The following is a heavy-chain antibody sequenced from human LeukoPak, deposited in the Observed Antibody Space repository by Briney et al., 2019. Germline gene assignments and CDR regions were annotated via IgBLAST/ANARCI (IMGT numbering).Heavy chain of an antibody. D-gene: IGHD2-2*01. CDR1: GFTFSSYG. Sequence: GGSLRLSCAASGFTFSSYGMHWVRQAPGKGLEWVAVIWYDGSNKYYADSVKGRSTISRDNSKNTLYLQMNSLRAEDTAVYYCARAGCSSTSCYVSSYYFDYWGQGTLVTVSS. V-gene: IGHV3-33*01. CDR3: ARAGCSSTSCYVSSYYFDY. J-gene: IGHJ4*02. CDR2: IWYDGSNK.